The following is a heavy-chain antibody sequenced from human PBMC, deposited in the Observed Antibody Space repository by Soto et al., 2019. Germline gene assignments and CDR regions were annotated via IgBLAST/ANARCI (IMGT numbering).Heavy chain of an antibody. D-gene: IGHD6-13*01. V-gene: IGHV1-69*12. CDR2: IIPIFGTA. CDR3: ARHDIISSSNYSYCYYGMDV. Sequence: QVQLVQSGAEVKKPGSSVKVSCKASGGTFSSYAISWVRQAPGQGLEWMGGIIPIFGTANYAQKFQGRVTITADESTSTAYMELSSLRSEDTAVYYCARHDIISSSNYSYCYYGMDVWGQGTTVTVSS. CDR1: GGTFSSYA. J-gene: IGHJ6*02.